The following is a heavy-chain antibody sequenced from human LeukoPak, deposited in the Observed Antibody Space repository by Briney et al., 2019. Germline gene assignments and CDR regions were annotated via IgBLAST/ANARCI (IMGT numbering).Heavy chain of an antibody. Sequence: GGSLRLSCAASGFTFSGSAMHWVRQASGKGREWVGRIRSKANSYATAYAASVKGRFTISRDDSKNTAYLQMNSLKTEDTAVYYCTRDEGYGDYPDYWGQGTLVTVSS. J-gene: IGHJ4*02. CDR2: IRSKANSYAT. CDR3: TRDEGYGDYPDY. CDR1: GFTFSGSA. D-gene: IGHD4-17*01. V-gene: IGHV3-73*01.